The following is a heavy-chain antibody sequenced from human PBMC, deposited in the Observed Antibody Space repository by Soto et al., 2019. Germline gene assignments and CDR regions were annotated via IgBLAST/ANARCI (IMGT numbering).Heavy chain of an antibody. CDR3: AKDGDYAAFDI. D-gene: IGHD4-17*01. Sequence: QVQLVESGGGVVQPGRSLRLSCAASGFTFSSYGMHWVRQAPGKGLEWVAVISYDGSNKYYADSVKGRFTISRDNSKNTLYLQMNSLRADDTAVYYCAKDGDYAAFDIWGQGTMVTVSS. V-gene: IGHV3-30*18. CDR2: ISYDGSNK. J-gene: IGHJ3*02. CDR1: GFTFSSYG.